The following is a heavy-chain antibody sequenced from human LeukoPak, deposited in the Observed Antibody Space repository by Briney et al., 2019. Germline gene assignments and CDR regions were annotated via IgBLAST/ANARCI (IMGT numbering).Heavy chain of an antibody. Sequence: GGSLRLSCAASGFTFSSYATHWVRQAPGKGLEWVAVISYDGSNKYYADSVKGRFTISRDNSKNTLYLQTNSLRAEDTAVYYCARDLGYCSGGSCPQSYYFDYWGQGTLVTVSS. V-gene: IGHV3-30-3*01. CDR2: ISYDGSNK. CDR1: GFTFSSYA. J-gene: IGHJ4*02. CDR3: ARDLGYCSGGSCPQSYYFDY. D-gene: IGHD2-15*01.